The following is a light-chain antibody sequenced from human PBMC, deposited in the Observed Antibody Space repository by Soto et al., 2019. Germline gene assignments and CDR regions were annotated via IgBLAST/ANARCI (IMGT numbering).Light chain of an antibody. V-gene: IGKV1-5*03. CDR2: KAS. Sequence: DIQMTQSPSTVSASVGDRVTITCRASQNINTWLAWYQQKPGKAPKLLILKASSLESGVPSRFSGSGSGTDFTLTISCLQSEDFATYYCQQYYSFPLTFGQGTKVDIK. CDR1: QNINTW. CDR3: QQYYSFPLT. J-gene: IGKJ1*01.